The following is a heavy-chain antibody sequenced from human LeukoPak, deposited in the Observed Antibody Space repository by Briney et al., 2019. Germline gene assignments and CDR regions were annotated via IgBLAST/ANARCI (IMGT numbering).Heavy chain of an antibody. CDR1: GFTFSSYS. Sequence: GGSLRLSCAASGFTFSSYSMSWVRQAPGKGLEWVSSISSSSSYIYYADSVKGRFTISRDNAKNSLYLQMNSLRAEDTAVYYCARANDNYYYYMDVWGKGTTVTISS. D-gene: IGHD3-9*01. J-gene: IGHJ6*03. V-gene: IGHV3-21*01. CDR2: ISSSSSYI. CDR3: ARANDNYYYYMDV.